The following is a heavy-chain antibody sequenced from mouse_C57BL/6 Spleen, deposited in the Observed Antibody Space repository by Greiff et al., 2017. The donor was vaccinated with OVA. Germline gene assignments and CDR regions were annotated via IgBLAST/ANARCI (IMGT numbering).Heavy chain of an antibody. Sequence: VKLVESGPGLVAPSQSLSITCTVSGFSLTSYGVSWVRQPPGKGLEWLGVIWGDGSTNYHSALISRLSISKDNSKSQVFLKLNSLQTDDTATYYCAKQTFFTTVVAYYYAMDYWGQGTSVTVSS. D-gene: IGHD1-1*01. J-gene: IGHJ4*01. CDR2: IWGDGST. CDR3: AKQTFFTTVVAYYYAMDY. V-gene: IGHV2-3*01. CDR1: GFSLTSYG.